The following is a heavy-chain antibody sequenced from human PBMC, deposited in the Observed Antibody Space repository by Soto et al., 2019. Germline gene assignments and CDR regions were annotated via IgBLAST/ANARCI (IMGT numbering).Heavy chain of an antibody. J-gene: IGHJ6*02. Sequence: SETLSLTCTVSGGSISSSSYYWGWIRQPPGKGLEWIGSIYYSGSTYYNPSLKSRFTISVDTSKNQFSLKLSSVTAADTAVYYCASQGLRYYYYGMDVWGQGTTVTVSS. CDR2: IYYSGST. CDR1: GGSISSSSYY. V-gene: IGHV4-39*01. CDR3: ASQGLRYYYYGMDV. D-gene: IGHD4-17*01.